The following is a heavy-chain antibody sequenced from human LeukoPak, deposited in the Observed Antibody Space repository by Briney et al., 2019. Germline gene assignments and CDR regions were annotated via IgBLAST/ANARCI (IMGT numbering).Heavy chain of an antibody. CDR2: IIPIFGTA. CDR1: GGTFSSYA. D-gene: IGHD3-22*01. CDR3: ARTFYYDSSPFDP. Sequence: SVKVSCKASGGTFSSYAISWVRQAPGQGLEWMGGIIPIFGTANYAQKFQGRVTITTDESTSTAYMVLSSLRSEDTAVYYCARTFYYDSSPFDPWGQGTLVTVSS. V-gene: IGHV1-69*05. J-gene: IGHJ5*02.